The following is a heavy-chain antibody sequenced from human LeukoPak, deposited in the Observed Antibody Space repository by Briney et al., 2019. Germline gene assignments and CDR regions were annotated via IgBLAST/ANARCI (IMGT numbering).Heavy chain of an antibody. CDR1: GFTFSSYE. CDR3: ARGLGPHY. Sequence: PGGSLRLSCAASGFTFSSYEMNWVRQAPGKGLEWVSYISSSGSIIYYADSVKGRFTISRDNAKNSLYLQMNSPRAGDTAVYYCARGLGPHYWGQGTLVTVSS. V-gene: IGHV3-48*03. D-gene: IGHD3-16*01. J-gene: IGHJ4*02. CDR2: ISSSGSII.